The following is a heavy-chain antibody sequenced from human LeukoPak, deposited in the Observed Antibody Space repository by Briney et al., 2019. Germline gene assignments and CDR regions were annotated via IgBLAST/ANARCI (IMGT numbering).Heavy chain of an antibody. J-gene: IGHJ5*02. CDR1: GGTFGSYA. D-gene: IGHD1-26*01. V-gene: IGHV1-69*05. CDR2: IIPIFGTA. CDR3: ARVGGPAPPGWFDP. Sequence: SVKVSCKASGGTFGSYAISWVRQAPGQGLEWMGGIIPIFGTANYAQKFQGRVTITTDESTSTAYMELSSLRSEDTAVYYCARVGGPAPPGWFDPWGQGTLVTVSS.